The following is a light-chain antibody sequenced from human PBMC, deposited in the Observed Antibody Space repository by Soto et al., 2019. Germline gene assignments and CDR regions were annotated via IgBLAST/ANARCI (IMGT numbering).Light chain of an antibody. Sequence: QSALTQPASVSGSPGQSIPISCTGTSSDVGASKFVSWYQQYPGKAPKLIIFEVSNRPSGVSNRFSGSKSGDTASLTISGLQAVDEADYYCSSFTTSNTWVFGGGTKLTVL. J-gene: IGLJ3*02. V-gene: IGLV2-14*01. CDR3: SSFTTSNTWV. CDR2: EVS. CDR1: SSDVGASKF.